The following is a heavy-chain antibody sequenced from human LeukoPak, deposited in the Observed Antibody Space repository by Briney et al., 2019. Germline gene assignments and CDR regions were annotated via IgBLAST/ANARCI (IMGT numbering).Heavy chain of an antibody. CDR1: GYTFTGYY. D-gene: IGHD2-21*01. CDR2: INPNGGGA. J-gene: IGHJ4*02. Sequence: ASVKVSCKASGYTFTGYYMHWVRQAPGQGLEWMGWINPNGGGANYAQKFQDRVTMTRDTSVSTAYMELSSLRSDDTAVYYCARGFVYCGRDCYQSERAFDIWGQGTLVTVSS. CDR3: ARGFVYCGRDCYQSERAFDI. V-gene: IGHV1-2*02.